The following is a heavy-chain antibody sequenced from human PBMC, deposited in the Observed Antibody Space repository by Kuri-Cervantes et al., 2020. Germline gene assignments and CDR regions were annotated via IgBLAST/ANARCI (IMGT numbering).Heavy chain of an antibody. V-gene: IGHV4-31*03. Sequence: LRLSCTVSGGSISSGGYYWSWIRQHPGKGLEWFGYIYYSGSTYYNPSLKSRVTISVDTSKNQFSLKLSSVTAADTAVYYCARDGYFESFIDYWGQGTLVTVSS. CDR1: GGSISSGGYY. J-gene: IGHJ4*02. CDR3: ARDGYFESFIDY. D-gene: IGHD3-9*01. CDR2: IYYSGST.